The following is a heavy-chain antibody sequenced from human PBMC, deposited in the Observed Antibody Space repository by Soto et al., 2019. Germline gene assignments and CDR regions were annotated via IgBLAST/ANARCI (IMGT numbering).Heavy chain of an antibody. CDR3: ARAHEVAWFEG. CDR2: ITNRGTHT. V-gene: IGHV3-21*06. J-gene: IGHJ5*02. CDR1: GFSFSSYT. Sequence: GRSLRLSCTASGFSFSSYTMNWVRQAPGKGLQWVASITNRGTHTYSADSVRGRFTISGDNDKNSLYLQMNNLRAEDTATYYCARAHEVAWFEGWGLGAPVTVSS. D-gene: IGHD2-15*01.